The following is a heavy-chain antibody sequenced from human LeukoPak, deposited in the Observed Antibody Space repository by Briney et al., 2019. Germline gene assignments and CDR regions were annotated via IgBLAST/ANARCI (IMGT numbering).Heavy chain of an antibody. CDR1: GFTFSSYG. D-gene: IGHD5-18*01. J-gene: IGHJ4*02. Sequence: GGSLRPSCAASGFTFSSYGMSWVRQAPGKGLEWVSAISGSGGSTYYADSVKGRFTISRDNSKNTLYLQMNSLRAEDTAVYYCARHLSGVTGYTYGRGIDYWGQGTLVTVSS. CDR2: ISGSGGST. CDR3: ARHLSGVTGYTYGRGIDY. V-gene: IGHV3-23*01.